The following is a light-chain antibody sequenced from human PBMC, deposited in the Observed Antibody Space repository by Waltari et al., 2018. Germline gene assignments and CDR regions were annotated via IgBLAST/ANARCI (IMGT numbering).Light chain of an antibody. Sequence: QSALTQPPSVSGSPEQSVTISCTGSTSDVGGYNSVPWYQHHPGKAPKLIIFDVNQRPSGVPDRFSGSKSGNTASLTISGLRPEDEADYHCCSYAGVHTFWLFGGGTKLTVL. V-gene: IGLV2-11*01. CDR1: TSDVGGYNS. J-gene: IGLJ3*02. CDR2: DVN. CDR3: CSYAGVHTFWL.